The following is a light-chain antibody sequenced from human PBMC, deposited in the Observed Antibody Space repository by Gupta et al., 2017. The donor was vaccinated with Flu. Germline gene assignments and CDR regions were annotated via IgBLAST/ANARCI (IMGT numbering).Light chain of an antibody. V-gene: IGKV1-39*01. CDR1: QTINTY. J-gene: IGKJ1*01. CDR3: QQTYSAPRT. Sequence: IQLTQSPSSLSATAGDRVTITCRASQTINTYLNWFQQKPGEPPRLLIYAASTLQSGVPSRFSGSGSGADFTLTTTNLQPEDFATYYCQQTYSAPRTFGQGTTLDIK. CDR2: AAS.